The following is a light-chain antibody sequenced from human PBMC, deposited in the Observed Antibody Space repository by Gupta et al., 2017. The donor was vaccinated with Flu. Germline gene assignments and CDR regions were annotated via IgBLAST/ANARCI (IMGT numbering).Light chain of an antibody. CDR1: QSISSY. CDR2: AAS. J-gene: IGKJ1*01. CDR3: QQSYSTLWT. V-gene: IGKV1-39*01. Sequence: DIQMTQPPPSLSASVGDRVTITCRASQSISSYLNWYQQKPGQAPKLLIYAASSLQTGVPSRFSGSGSGTDFTLTISSLQPEDFATYYCQQSYSTLWTFGQGTKVEIK.